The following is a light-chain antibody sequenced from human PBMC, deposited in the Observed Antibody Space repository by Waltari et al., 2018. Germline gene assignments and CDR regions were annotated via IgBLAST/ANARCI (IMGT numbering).Light chain of an antibody. J-gene: IGLJ3*02. CDR2: DVG. V-gene: IGLV2-14*03. CDR1: SSDVGDCDS. CDR3: TIKRGSNTVV. Sequence: QSALTQPASVSGPPGQSITISCTGASSDVGDCDSVCWYQQHPGKPPKLLIYDVGNRPSGVSNRFSGSKSGSTASLTISGLQAEDEADYYCTIKRGSNTVVFGGGTKLTVL.